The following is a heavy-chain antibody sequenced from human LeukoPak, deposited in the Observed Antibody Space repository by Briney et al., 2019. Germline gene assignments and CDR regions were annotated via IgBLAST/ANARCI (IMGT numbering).Heavy chain of an antibody. CDR1: GGSISSSSYY. D-gene: IGHD2-21*02. CDR2: IYYSGST. Sequence: SETLSLTCTVSGGSISSSSYYWGWIRQPPGKGLEWIGSIYYSGSTYYNPSLKSRVTISVDTSKNQFSLTLSSVTAADTAVYYCARKVVTASPFQHWGQGTLVTVSS. V-gene: IGHV4-39*01. CDR3: ARKVVTASPFQH. J-gene: IGHJ1*01.